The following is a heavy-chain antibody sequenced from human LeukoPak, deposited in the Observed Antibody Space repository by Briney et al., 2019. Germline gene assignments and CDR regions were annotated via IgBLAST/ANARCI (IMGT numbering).Heavy chain of an antibody. CDR1: GFTFSSYA. D-gene: IGHD3-10*01. CDR2: ISNSDGNT. Sequence: GGSLRLSCAASGFTFSSYAMSWVRQAPGKGLEWVSTISNSDGNTYYADSVKGRFTISRDNAKNSLYLQMNSLRAEDTAVYYCARDSSFGYMDVWGKGTTVTVSS. J-gene: IGHJ6*03. CDR3: ARDSSFGYMDV. V-gene: IGHV3-23*01.